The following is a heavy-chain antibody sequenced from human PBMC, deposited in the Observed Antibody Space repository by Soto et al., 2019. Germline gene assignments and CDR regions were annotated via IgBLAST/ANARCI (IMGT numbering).Heavy chain of an antibody. J-gene: IGHJ3*02. CDR3: EKDTRWELIHVWYQDAFDI. D-gene: IGHD1-26*01. V-gene: IGHV3-23*01. CDR1: GFTFSSYA. Sequence: GGSLRLSCAASGFTFSSYAMSWVRQAPGKGLEWVSAISGSGGSTYYADSVKGRFTISRDNSKNTLYLQMNSLRAEDTAVYYCEKDTRWELIHVWYQDAFDIWGQGTMVTVSS. CDR2: ISGSGGST.